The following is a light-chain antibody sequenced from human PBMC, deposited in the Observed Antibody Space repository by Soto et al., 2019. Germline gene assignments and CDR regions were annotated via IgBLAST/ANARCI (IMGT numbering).Light chain of an antibody. CDR3: QQYHSFPVT. Sequence: DIQMTQSPSTLSGSVGDRVTITCRASQSISGWLAWYQQKPGKAPKLLIYKASSLKSGVPSRFSGSGSGTEFTLTIRSLQPDDSATYYCQQYHSFPVTFGQGTKVDIK. J-gene: IGKJ1*01. CDR1: QSISGW. V-gene: IGKV1-5*03. CDR2: KAS.